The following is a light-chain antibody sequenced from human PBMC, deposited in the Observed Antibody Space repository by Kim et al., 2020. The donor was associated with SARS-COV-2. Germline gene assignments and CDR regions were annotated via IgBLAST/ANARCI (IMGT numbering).Light chain of an antibody. Sequence: EIVLTQSPATLSLSPGERATLSCRASQSVSSYLAWYQQKPGQAPSLLIYDASNRATGIPARFSGSGSGTDFTLTISSLEPEDFAVYYCQQRSNWPLLTFGGGTKVDIK. V-gene: IGKV3-11*01. CDR2: DAS. J-gene: IGKJ4*01. CDR3: QQRSNWPLLT. CDR1: QSVSSY.